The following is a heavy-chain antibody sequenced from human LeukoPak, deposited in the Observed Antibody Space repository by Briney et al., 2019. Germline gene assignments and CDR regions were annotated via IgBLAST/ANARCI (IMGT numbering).Heavy chain of an antibody. CDR2: IWYDGSNK. CDR1: GFTFSSYG. D-gene: IGHD3-10*01. J-gene: IGHJ6*02. V-gene: IGHV3-33*01. Sequence: PGGSLRLSCAASGFTFSSYGMHWVRQAPGKGLEWVAVIWYDGSNKYYADSVKGRFTISRDNSKNTLYLQMNSLRAEDTAVYYCAGDRSPDYYGMDVWGQGTTVTVSS. CDR3: AGDRSPDYYGMDV.